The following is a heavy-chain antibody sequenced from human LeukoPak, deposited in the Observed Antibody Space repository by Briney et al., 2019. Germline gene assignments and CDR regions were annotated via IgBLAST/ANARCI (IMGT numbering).Heavy chain of an antibody. Sequence: GASVKVSCKASGYIFTSHFMHWVRRAPGRGLEWMGIINPSGGSTDYAQKLQDRVTMTRDTSTSTVYMELSSLRSEDTAVYYCARGSSLWFGELFGMDVWGQGTTVTVSS. J-gene: IGHJ6*02. D-gene: IGHD3-10*01. CDR2: INPSGGST. CDR1: GYIFTSHF. CDR3: ARGSSLWFGELFGMDV. V-gene: IGHV1-46*04.